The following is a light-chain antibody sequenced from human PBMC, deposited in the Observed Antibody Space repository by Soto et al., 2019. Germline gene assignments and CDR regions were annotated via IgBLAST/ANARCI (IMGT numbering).Light chain of an antibody. V-gene: IGKV3-20*01. CDR2: DAS. CDR3: QQFSSYPLT. J-gene: IGKJ4*01. Sequence: VLTLSPGTLSLLPGERATLSDRVSQTVRNNYLACYQQNPGQAPRLLIYDASSRATGIPDRFSGGGSGTVFTLIISRLEPEYFAVYYCQQFSSYPLTFGGGTKVDI. CDR1: QTVRNNY.